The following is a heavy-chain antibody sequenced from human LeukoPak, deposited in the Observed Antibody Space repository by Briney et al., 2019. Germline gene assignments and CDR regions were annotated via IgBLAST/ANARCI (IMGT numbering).Heavy chain of an antibody. J-gene: IGHJ4*02. CDR3: ARDYDILTGRLYYFDY. CDR2: ISSGGVNI. Sequence: GGSLRLSCAGPGFSFSANSMNWVRQAPGKGLEWVSFISSGGVNIYYADSVKGRFTISRDNAKNSLYLQMNSLRAEDTAVYYCARDYDILTGRLYYFDYWGQGTLVTVSS. D-gene: IGHD3-9*01. CDR1: GFSFSANS. V-gene: IGHV3-48*01.